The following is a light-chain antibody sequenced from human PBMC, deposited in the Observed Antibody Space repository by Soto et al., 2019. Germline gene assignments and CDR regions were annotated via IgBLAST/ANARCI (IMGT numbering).Light chain of an antibody. CDR2: AAS. CDR1: PSISSY. Sequence: DIQMTQSPSSLSSSVGDRVTITCHARPSISSYLNWYQQKPGKAPKLLIYAASSFQSGVPSRFSGSGSGTDFTPTISGLQPEAVAQSYCQPSYSTPYIFGQGTNLDSK. CDR3: QPSYSTPYI. J-gene: IGKJ2*01. V-gene: IGKV1-39*01.